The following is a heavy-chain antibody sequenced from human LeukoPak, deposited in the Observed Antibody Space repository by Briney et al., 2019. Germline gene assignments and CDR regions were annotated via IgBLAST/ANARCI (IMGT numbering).Heavy chain of an antibody. D-gene: IGHD3-16*01. CDR2: IYYSGST. J-gene: IGHJ5*02. CDR1: GGSISSGGYY. CDR3: ARLASEMGAYNWFDP. V-gene: IGHV4-31*03. Sequence: SETLSLTCTVSGGSISSGGYYWSWIRQHPGKGLEWIGYIYYSGSTYYNPSLKSRVTISVDTSKNQFSLKLSSVTAADTAVYYCARLASEMGAYNWFDPWGQGTLVTVSS.